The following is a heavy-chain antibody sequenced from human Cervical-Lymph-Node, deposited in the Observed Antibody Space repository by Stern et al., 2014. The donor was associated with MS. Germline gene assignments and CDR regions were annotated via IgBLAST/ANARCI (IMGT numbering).Heavy chain of an antibody. CDR2: IHYSGTT. CDR3: SRDADGYSLVFGY. Sequence: QLQLQESGPGLVKPSQTLSLTCAVTGGSISSAEYYWSWIRQSPGQGLEWIGYIHYSGTTYYTPSLKSRVTISVDTSKNQFSLKLRSVTAADTAVYYCSRDADGYSLVFGYWGRGTLVTVSS. D-gene: IGHD5-24*01. J-gene: IGHJ4*02. V-gene: IGHV4-30-4*01. CDR1: GGSISSAEYY.